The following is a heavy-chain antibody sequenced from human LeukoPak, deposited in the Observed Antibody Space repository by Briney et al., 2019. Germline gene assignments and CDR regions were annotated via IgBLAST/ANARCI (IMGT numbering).Heavy chain of an antibody. CDR3: ARVVWLSVYYFDY. V-gene: IGHV3-7*01. Sequence: GGSLRLSCAASGFTFSSYWMSWVRQALGKGLEWVANIKQDGSEKYYVDSVKGRFTISRDNAKNSLYLQMNSLRAEDTAVYYCARVVWLSVYYFDYWGQGTLVTVSS. J-gene: IGHJ4*02. D-gene: IGHD3-22*01. CDR1: GFTFSSYW. CDR2: IKQDGSEK.